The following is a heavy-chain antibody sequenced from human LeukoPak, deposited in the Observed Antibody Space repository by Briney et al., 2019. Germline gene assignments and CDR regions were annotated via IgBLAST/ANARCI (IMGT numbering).Heavy chain of an antibody. CDR1: GGSISSSNW. Sequence: SETLSLTCAVSGGSISSSNWWSWVRQPPGKGLEWIGEIYHSGSTNYNPSLKSRVTISVDKSKNQFSLKLSSVTAADTAVYYCARIHRYCSGGACYVLDNWGQGTLVAVSS. CDR3: ARIHRYCSGGACYVLDN. CDR2: IYHSGST. V-gene: IGHV4-4*02. D-gene: IGHD2-15*01. J-gene: IGHJ4*02.